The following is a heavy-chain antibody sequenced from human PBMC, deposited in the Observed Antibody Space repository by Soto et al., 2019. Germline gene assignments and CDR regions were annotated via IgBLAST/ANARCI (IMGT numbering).Heavy chain of an antibody. CDR1: GFPFSSYA. Sequence: PGGSLSLSCTASGFPFSSYAMSWVRQAPGKGLEWVSAISGSGGSTYYADSVKGRFTISRDNSKNTLYLQMNSLRAEDTAVYYCAKEPAPPGIAAAGTGDYWGQGTLVTVSS. CDR2: ISGSGGST. CDR3: AKEPAPPGIAAAGTGDY. J-gene: IGHJ4*02. V-gene: IGHV3-23*01. D-gene: IGHD6-13*01.